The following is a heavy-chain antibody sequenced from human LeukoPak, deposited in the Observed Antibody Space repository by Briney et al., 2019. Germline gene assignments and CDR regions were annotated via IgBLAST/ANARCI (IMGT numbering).Heavy chain of an antibody. CDR1: GFTFSSYW. CDR3: AREGYDSSGYCDY. J-gene: IGHJ4*02. V-gene: IGHV3-7*03. Sequence: PGGSLRLSCAASGFTFSSYWMSWVRQAPGKGLEWVANIKQDGSEKYYVDSVKGRFTISRDNAKSSLYLQMNSLRAEDTAVYYCAREGYDSSGYCDYWGQGTLVTVSS. CDR2: IKQDGSEK. D-gene: IGHD3-22*01.